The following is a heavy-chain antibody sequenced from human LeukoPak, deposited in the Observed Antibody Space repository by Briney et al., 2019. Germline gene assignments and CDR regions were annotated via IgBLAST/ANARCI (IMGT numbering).Heavy chain of an antibody. CDR2: IYYSGST. D-gene: IGHD2-15*01. V-gene: IGHV4-59*01. J-gene: IGHJ4*02. CDR1: GGSISSYY. Sequence: SETLSLTCTVSGGSISSYYWSWIRQPPGKGLEWMGYIYYSGSTNYNASLKSRVTISVDTSKNQFSLKLSSVTAADTAVYYGARARGGMDYLDYWGQGTLVTVSS. CDR3: ARARGGMDYLDY.